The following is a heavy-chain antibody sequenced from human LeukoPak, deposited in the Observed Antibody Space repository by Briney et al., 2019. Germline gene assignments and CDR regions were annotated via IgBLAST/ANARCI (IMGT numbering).Heavy chain of an antibody. D-gene: IGHD1-7*01. CDR2: IYYTGT. CDR1: GGSVTDYY. V-gene: IGHV4-59*02. Sequence: SETLSLTCTVSGGSVTDYYWSWIRQSPGKGLEWIGYIYYTGTSYNPSLKSRVTISADTSKNQFSLKLSSVTAADTAVYYCARDYNWNYVGAYYFDYRGQGTLVTVSS. CDR3: ARDYNWNYVGAYYFDY. J-gene: IGHJ4*02.